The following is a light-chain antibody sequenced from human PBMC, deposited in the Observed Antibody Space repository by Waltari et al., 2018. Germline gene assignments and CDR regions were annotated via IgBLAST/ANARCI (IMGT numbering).Light chain of an antibody. J-gene: IGLJ2*01. Sequence: QSVLSQPPSASGTPGQRVTISCSGSSSNIGNHAVNWYQQFTGAAPKLVIFANKQRPAGVTVLFTGSKSGTSASLAISGLQSEDEAIYYCSTWDDSLRGPVLVGAGTKLTVL. CDR1: SSNIGNHA. CDR2: ANK. V-gene: IGLV1-44*01. CDR3: STWDDSLRGPVL.